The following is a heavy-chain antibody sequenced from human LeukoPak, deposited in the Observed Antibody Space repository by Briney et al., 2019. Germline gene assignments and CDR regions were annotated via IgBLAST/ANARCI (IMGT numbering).Heavy chain of an antibody. D-gene: IGHD4-17*01. Sequence: PSETLSLTCTVSGGSISSYYWSWIRQPAGKGLEWIGRIYTSGSTNYNPSLKSRVTMSVDTPKNQFSLKLSSVTAADSAVYYCARDSAPDYGGDDAFDIWGQGTMVTVSS. CDR1: GGSISSYY. CDR2: IYTSGST. CDR3: ARDSAPDYGGDDAFDI. J-gene: IGHJ3*02. V-gene: IGHV4-4*07.